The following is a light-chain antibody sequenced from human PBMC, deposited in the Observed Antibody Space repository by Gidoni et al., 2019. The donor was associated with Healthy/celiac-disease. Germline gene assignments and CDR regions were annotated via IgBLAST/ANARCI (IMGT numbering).Light chain of an antibody. CDR1: QSVSSY. J-gene: IGKJ4*01. Sequence: EIVLPQSPAPLSLSPGERATLSCRASQSVSSYLAWYQQKPGQAPRLLIYDASNRATGIPARFSGSGSGTDFTLTISSLEPEDFAVYYCQQRSNWLLTFXGXTKVEIK. V-gene: IGKV3-11*01. CDR2: DAS. CDR3: QQRSNWLLT.